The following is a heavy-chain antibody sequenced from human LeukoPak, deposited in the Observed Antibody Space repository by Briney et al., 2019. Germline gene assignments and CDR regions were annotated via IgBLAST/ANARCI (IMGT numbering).Heavy chain of an antibody. Sequence: SETLSLTCTVSGGSVSSGSYYWSWIRQPPGKGLEWIGYIYYSGSTNYNPSLKSRVTISVDTSKNQFSLKLSSVTAADTAVYYCARGITSSWAPYFDYWGQGTLVTVSS. V-gene: IGHV4-61*01. CDR3: ARGITSSWAPYFDY. CDR2: IYYSGST. CDR1: GGSVSSGSYY. D-gene: IGHD6-13*01. J-gene: IGHJ4*02.